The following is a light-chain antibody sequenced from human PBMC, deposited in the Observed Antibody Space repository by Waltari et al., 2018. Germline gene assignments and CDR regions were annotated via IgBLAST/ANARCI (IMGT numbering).Light chain of an antibody. J-gene: IGLJ1*01. CDR3: SSYAGSDNYV. Sequence: QSALTQPPSASGSPGPSVTISCTGTRSDVGGYTYVSWYQQHPGKAPKLMIYEVSKRPSGVPDRFSGSKSGNTASLTVSGLQAEDEADYYCSSYAGSDNYVFGTGTKVTVL. CDR2: EVS. V-gene: IGLV2-8*01. CDR1: RSDVGGYTY.